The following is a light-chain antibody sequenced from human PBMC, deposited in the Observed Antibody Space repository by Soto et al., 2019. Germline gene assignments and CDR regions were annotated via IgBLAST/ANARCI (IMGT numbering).Light chain of an antibody. Sequence: QSALTQPASVSGPPGQSITISCTGTSGDIGTYNLVSWYQQYPGRAPKLIIFEGNKRPSGVSSRFSASKSGYTASLAISGLQAEDGADYHCCSYAGRSTVVCGGGTKLTVL. V-gene: IGLV2-23*01. CDR3: CSYAGRSTVV. CDR1: SGDIGTYNL. CDR2: EGN. J-gene: IGLJ2*01.